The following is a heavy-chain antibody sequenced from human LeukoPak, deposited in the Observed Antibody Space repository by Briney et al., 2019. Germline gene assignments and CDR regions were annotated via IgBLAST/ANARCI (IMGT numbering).Heavy chain of an antibody. V-gene: IGHV3-21*01. J-gene: IGHJ6*02. CDR3: ARAGSLDIVVVPAAAYYYYGMDV. Sequence: GGSLRLSCAASGFTFGDYAMSWVRQAPGKGLEWVSSISSSSSYIYYADSVKGRFTISRDNAKNSLYLQMNSLRAEDTAVYYCARAGSLDIVVVPAAAYYYYGMDVWGQGTTVTVSS. CDR1: GFTFGDYA. CDR2: ISSSSSYI. D-gene: IGHD2-2*03.